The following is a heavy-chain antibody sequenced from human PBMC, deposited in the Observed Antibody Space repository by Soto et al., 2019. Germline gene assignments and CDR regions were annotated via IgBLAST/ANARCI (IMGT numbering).Heavy chain of an antibody. V-gene: IGHV5-10-1*01. J-gene: IGHJ4*02. Sequence: PGESLKISCQASGYTFTNYYIAWVRQVPGKGLEWMGRIDPSDSYIKYSPSFKGQVTMSVDKSISTALLQWSRLEASDTAMYFCAIPLARTTPFDYWGQGSLVTV. D-gene: IGHD1-7*01. CDR3: AIPLARTTPFDY. CDR2: IDPSDSYI. CDR1: GYTFTNYY.